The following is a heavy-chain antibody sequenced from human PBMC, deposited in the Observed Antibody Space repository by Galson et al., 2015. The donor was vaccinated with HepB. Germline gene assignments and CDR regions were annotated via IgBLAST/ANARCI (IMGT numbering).Heavy chain of an antibody. CDR3: ARLSSPPNTGLLRRYSDY. J-gene: IGHJ4*02. Sequence: QSGAEVKKPGESLKISCKGSGYSFSSHWIGWVRQMPGKGLESMGIIDPADSDVRYSPSFQGQVTISADKSIDTAYLQWSSLKASDTAMYYCARLSSPPNTGLLRRYSDYWGQGTLVTVSS. D-gene: IGHD2/OR15-2a*01. CDR2: IDPADSDV. CDR1: GYSFSSHW. V-gene: IGHV5-51*01.